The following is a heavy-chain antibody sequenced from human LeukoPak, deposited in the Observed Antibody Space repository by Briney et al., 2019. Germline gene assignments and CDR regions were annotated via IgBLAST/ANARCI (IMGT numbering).Heavy chain of an antibody. CDR2: ISGSGGST. V-gene: IGHV3-23*01. CDR3: ATASGPYSSSSYEYFQH. Sequence: GGSLRLSCAASGFTFSSYAMSWVRQAPGKGLEWVSAISGSGGSTYYADSVKGRFTISRDNSKNTLYLQMNSLRAEDTAVYYCATASGPYSSSSYEYFQHWGQGTLVTVSS. J-gene: IGHJ1*01. CDR1: GFTFSSYA. D-gene: IGHD6-13*01.